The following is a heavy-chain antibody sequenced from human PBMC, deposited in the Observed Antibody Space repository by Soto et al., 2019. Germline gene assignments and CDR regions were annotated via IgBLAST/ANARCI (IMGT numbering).Heavy chain of an antibody. CDR1: GFTFSSYG. J-gene: IGHJ4*02. CDR2: ISYDGSNT. V-gene: IGHV3-30*18. CDR3: AKEGGLSGSYYISSSYYLDY. Sequence: QVQLVESGGGVVQPGRSLRLSCVASGFTFSSYGMHWVRQAPGKGLEWVAIISYDGSNTYYADSVKGRFTISRDNSKITLHLQMNSLRAEDTSVYYCAKEGGLSGSYYISSSYYLDYWGQGTLVTVSS. D-gene: IGHD1-26*01.